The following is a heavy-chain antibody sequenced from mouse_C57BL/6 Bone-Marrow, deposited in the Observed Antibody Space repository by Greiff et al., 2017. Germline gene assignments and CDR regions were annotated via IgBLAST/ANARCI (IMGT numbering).Heavy chain of an antibody. Sequence: VQVVESDAELVKPGASVKISCKVSGYTFTDHTIHWMKQRPEQGLEWIGYIYPRDGSTKYNEKFKGKATLTADKSSSTAYMPLNSLTSEDSAVYFCARGGLGRGYFDVWGTGTTVTVSS. CDR3: ARGGLGRGYFDV. V-gene: IGHV1-78*01. J-gene: IGHJ1*03. D-gene: IGHD4-1*01. CDR1: GYTFTDHT. CDR2: IYPRDGST.